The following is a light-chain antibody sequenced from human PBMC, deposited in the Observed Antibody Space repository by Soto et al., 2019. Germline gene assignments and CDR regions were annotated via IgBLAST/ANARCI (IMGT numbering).Light chain of an antibody. J-gene: IGLJ2*01. CDR2: EVS. V-gene: IGLV2-8*01. CDR1: SSDVGGYNY. Sequence: QSALTQPPSASGSPGQSVTISCIGTSSDVGGYNYVSWYQQHPGKVPKLMIYEVSKRPSGVPDRFSGSKSGNTASLTVSGLQAEDEADYYCSSYAASNNLGVFGGGTKLTVL. CDR3: SSYAASNNLGV.